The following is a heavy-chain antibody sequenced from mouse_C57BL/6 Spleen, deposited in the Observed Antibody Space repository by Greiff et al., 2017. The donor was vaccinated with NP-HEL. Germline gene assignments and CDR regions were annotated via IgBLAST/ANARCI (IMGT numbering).Heavy chain of an antibody. CDR1: GFTFSDYG. V-gene: IGHV5-17*01. CDR3: ASAQATFYYYAMDY. J-gene: IGHJ4*01. D-gene: IGHD3-2*02. Sequence: EVKVEESGGGLVKPGGSLKLSCAASGFTFSDYGMHWVRQAPEKGLEWVAYISSGSSTIYYADTVKGRFTISRDNAKNTLFLQMTSLRSEDTAMYYCASAQATFYYYAMDYWGQGTSVTVSS. CDR2: ISSGSSTI.